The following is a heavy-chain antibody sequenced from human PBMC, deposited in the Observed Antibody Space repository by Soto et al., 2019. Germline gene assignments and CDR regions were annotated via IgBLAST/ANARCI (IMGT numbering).Heavy chain of an antibody. J-gene: IGHJ5*02. CDR2: ISFDGGNQ. CDR1: GFDFNTYG. D-gene: IGHD6-19*01. CDR3: AKDSSVTAAGSGGGFDP. V-gene: IGHV3-30*18. Sequence: QVQLVESGGGVVQPGRSLRLSCAASGFDFNTYGLHWVRQAPGKGLEWVAAISFDGGNQYYADSVKGRFTISRDKSNSTLYLQMTSLGAEDTATYFCAKDSSVTAAGSGGGFDPWGPGTLVIVSS.